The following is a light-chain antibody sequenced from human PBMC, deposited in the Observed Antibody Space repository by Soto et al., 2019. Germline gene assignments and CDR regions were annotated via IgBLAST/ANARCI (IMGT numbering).Light chain of an antibody. CDR3: QQRSNWPPWT. V-gene: IGKV3-11*01. J-gene: IGKJ1*01. CDR1: QSVSSY. Sequence: EIVLTQSPSTLSLSPGGRSTLSGMASQSVSSYLAWYQQKPGQAPRLLIYDASNRATGIPARFSGSGSGTDFTLTISSLEPEDFAVYYCQQRSNWPPWTFGQGTKV. CDR2: DAS.